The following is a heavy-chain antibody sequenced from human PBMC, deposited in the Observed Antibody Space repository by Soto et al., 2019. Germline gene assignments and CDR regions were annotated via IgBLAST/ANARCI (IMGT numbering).Heavy chain of an antibody. J-gene: IGHJ6*03. CDR1: GFTFSSYG. V-gene: IGHV3-33*01. CDR3: ARVRDPYYYYMDV. CDR2: IGYDGSNK. Sequence: QVQLVESGGGVVQPGRSLRLSCAASGFTFSSYGMHWVRQAPGKGLEWVAVIGYDGSNKYYADSVKGRFTISRDNSKNTLYLQMNSLRAEDTAVYYCARVRDPYYYYMDVWGKGTTVTVSS.